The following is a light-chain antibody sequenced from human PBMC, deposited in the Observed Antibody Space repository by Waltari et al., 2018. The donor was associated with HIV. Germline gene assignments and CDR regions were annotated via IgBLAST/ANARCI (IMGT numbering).Light chain of an antibody. CDR2: DVT. CDR1: TNDVVGDHS. CDR3: SSYTRASTLV. J-gene: IGLJ1*01. V-gene: IGLV2-14*03. Sequence: QSALTQPASVSGSPGQSATISCIGTTNDVVGDHSVSWYQQHPDKAPKLMIYDVTDPPSGISNRFSTSKSGNTASLTISGLQAEDEADYYCSSYTRASTLVFGAGTKVTVL.